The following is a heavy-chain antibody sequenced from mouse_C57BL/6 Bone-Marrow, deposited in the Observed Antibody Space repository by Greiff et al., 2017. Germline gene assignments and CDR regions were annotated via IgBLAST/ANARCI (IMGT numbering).Heavy chain of an antibody. CDR1: GYTFTSYW. CDR3: ARGGGDYDGDY. Sequence: QVQLQQPGAELVKPGASVKMSCKASGYTFTSYWITWVKQRPGQGLEWIGDIYPGSGSTKYNEKFQSKATLTVDTSSSTAYMQLSSLTSEDSAVYYCARGGGDYDGDYWGQGTTLTVSS. J-gene: IGHJ2*01. CDR2: IYPGSGST. V-gene: IGHV1-55*01. D-gene: IGHD2-4*01.